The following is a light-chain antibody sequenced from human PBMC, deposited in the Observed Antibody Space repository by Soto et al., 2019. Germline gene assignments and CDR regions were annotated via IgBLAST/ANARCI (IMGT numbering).Light chain of an antibody. CDR1: SSDVGAYNY. Sequence: QSALTQPAPVSGSPGQSITISCTGTSSDVGAYNYVSWYQHHPGKVPKLLIYEVTNRPSGVSDRFSGSKSGNTASLTISGLQDEDEADYYCSAKRDSSTLLVFGTGNKVTVL. CDR3: SAKRDSSTLLV. J-gene: IGLJ1*01. CDR2: EVT. V-gene: IGLV2-14*01.